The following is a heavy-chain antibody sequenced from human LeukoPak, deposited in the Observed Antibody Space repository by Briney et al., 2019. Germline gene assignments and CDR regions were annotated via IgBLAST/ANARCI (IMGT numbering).Heavy chain of an antibody. CDR3: ASSTLGYFDY. CDR1: GFSFSSFW. Sequence: QTGGSLRLSCAASGFSFSSFWMHWVRQVPGKGLVWVSRIKSDGSSTFYADSVKGRFTISRDNAKNTVYLQMNSLRVEDTAVYYCASSTLGYFDYWGHGTLVTVSS. V-gene: IGHV3-74*01. J-gene: IGHJ4*01. D-gene: IGHD7-27*01. CDR2: IKSDGSST.